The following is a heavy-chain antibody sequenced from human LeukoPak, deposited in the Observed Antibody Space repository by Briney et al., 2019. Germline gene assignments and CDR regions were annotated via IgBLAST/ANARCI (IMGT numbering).Heavy chain of an antibody. CDR2: INPSGGST. CDR3: ARGGYSGYSSSWYKSLSYYYYYYMDV. D-gene: IGHD6-13*01. V-gene: IGHV1-46*01. J-gene: IGHJ6*03. CDR1: GYTFTSHY. Sequence: ASVKVSCKASGYTFTSHYMHWVRQAPGQGLEWMGIINPSGGSTSYAQKFQGRVTMTRDMSTSTVYMELSSLRSEDTAVYYCARGGYSGYSSSWYKSLSYYYYYYMDVWGKGTTVTVSS.